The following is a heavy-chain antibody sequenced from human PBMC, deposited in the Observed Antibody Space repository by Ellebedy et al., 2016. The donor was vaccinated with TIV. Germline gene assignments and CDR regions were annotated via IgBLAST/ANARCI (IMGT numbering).Heavy chain of an antibody. CDR3: VTKHNAAFDI. V-gene: IGHV3-53*01. CDR1: GLSVSSND. J-gene: IGHJ3*02. CDR2: INSGGAT. D-gene: IGHD1-1*01. Sequence: GGSLRLXXAVSGLSVSSNDMIWVRQRPGKGLECVSLINSGGATYYADSVEGRFTISRDSPKKKLFLQMTNLGADDTAVYYCVTKHNAAFDIWGQGTTVTVS.